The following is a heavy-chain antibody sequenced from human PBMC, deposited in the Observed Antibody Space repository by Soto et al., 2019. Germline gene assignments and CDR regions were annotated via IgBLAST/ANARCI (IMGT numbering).Heavy chain of an antibody. CDR1: GGSISSYY. J-gene: IGHJ5*02. Sequence: SETLSLTCTVSGGSISSYYWSWIRQPPGKGLEWIGYIYYSGSTNYNPSLKSRVTISVDTSKNQFSLKLSSVTAADTAVYYCARHRNYCSSTSCYLGFDHWGQGTLVTVSS. CDR2: IYYSGST. V-gene: IGHV4-59*08. CDR3: ARHRNYCSSTSCYLGFDH. D-gene: IGHD2-2*01.